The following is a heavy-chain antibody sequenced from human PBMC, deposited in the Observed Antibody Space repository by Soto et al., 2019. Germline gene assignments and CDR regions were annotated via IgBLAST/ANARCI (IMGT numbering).Heavy chain of an antibody. Sequence: ASVKVSCKASGYTLTSYGISWVRQAPGQGLEWMGWISAYNGNTNYAQKLQGRVTMTTDTSTSTAYMELRSLRSDDTAVYYCAREFVLLWFGESEISWFDPWGQGTLVTVSS. CDR2: ISAYNGNT. D-gene: IGHD3-10*01. CDR3: AREFVLLWFGESEISWFDP. CDR1: GYTLTSYG. J-gene: IGHJ5*02. V-gene: IGHV1-18*01.